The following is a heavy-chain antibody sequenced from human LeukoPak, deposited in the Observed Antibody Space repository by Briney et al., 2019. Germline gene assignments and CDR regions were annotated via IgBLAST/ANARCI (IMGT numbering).Heavy chain of an antibody. V-gene: IGHV1-2*02. CDR2: INPNSGGT. CDR1: GYTFTGYY. CDR3: ARDALRVVVAATHIWFDP. Sequence: ASVKVSCKASGYTFTGYYIHWVRQAPGQGLEWMGWINPNSGGTNYAQKFQGRVTMTRDTSISTAYMELSRLRSDDTAVYYCARDALRVVVAATHIWFDPWGQGTLVTVSS. J-gene: IGHJ5*02. D-gene: IGHD2-15*01.